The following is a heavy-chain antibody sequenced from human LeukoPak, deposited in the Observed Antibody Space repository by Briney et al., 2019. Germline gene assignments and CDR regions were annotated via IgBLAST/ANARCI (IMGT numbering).Heavy chain of an antibody. V-gene: IGHV3-21*01. J-gene: IGHJ6*02. CDR3: ARDKVVVVVAATKPTTGYYYGMDV. D-gene: IGHD2-15*01. Sequence: GGSLRLSCAAPGLTFSSYSMNWVRQAPGKGLEWVSSISSSSSYIYYADSVKGRFTISRDNAKNSLYLQMNSLRAEDTAVYYCARDKVVVVVAATKPTTGYYYGMDVWGQGTRSPSP. CDR1: GLTFSSYS. CDR2: ISSSSSYI.